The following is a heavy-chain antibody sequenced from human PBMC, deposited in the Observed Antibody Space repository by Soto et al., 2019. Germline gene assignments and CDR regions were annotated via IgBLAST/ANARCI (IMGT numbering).Heavy chain of an antibody. V-gene: IGHV3-15*01. CDR1: GFTFSNAW. D-gene: IGHD4-17*01. CDR2: IKSKTDGGTT. Sequence: GGSLRLSCAASGFTFSNAWMSWVRQAPGKGLEWVGRIKSKTDGGTTDYAAPVKGRFTISRDDSKNTLYLQMNSLKTEDTAVYYCTTVNRGTYGDYDYWGQGTLVTVSS. CDR3: TTVNRGTYGDYDY. J-gene: IGHJ4*02.